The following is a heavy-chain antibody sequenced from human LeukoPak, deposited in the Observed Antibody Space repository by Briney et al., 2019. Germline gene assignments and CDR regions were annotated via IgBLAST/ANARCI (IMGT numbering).Heavy chain of an antibody. D-gene: IGHD3-22*01. V-gene: IGHV4-4*08. Sequence: SETLSLTCTVSDNSISSFYWSWIRQPPGKGLEWIGFVYKTGHTNYNPSLKSRVAISLDGSKNQFSLKLSSVTAADTAVYYCARDPRGDYYDSSGPGWYFDLWGRGTLVTVSS. J-gene: IGHJ2*01. CDR3: ARDPRGDYYDSSGPGWYFDL. CDR2: VYKTGHT. CDR1: DNSISSFY.